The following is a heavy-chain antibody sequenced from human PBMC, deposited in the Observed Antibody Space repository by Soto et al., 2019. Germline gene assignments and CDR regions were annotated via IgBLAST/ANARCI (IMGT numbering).Heavy chain of an antibody. V-gene: IGHV2-5*02. CDR3: AHSRATVTFFDY. CDR1: GFSLSTSGVC. Sequence: QITLKESGPTLVKPTQTLTLTCTFSGFSLSTSGVCVGWIRQPPGKALEWLALIYWDDAKHYSPSLKSRLTIPKDTSKNEVVITMIHMDPGDTATYFCAHSRATVTFFDYWGEGTLVTVSS. D-gene: IGHD4-17*01. J-gene: IGHJ4*02. CDR2: IYWDDAK.